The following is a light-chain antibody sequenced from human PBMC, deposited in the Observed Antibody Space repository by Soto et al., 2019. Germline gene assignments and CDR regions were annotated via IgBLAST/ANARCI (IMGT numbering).Light chain of an antibody. CDR2: EVS. J-gene: IGLJ1*01. V-gene: IGLV2-14*01. CDR3: SPYTSSSTV. CDR1: SSDVGGYNY. Sequence: QSALTQPASVSGSPGQSITISCTGTSSDVGGYNYVSWYQQHPGKAPKLMIYEVSNRPSGVSNRFSGSKSGNTASLTISGLQAEDEADYYCSPYTSSSTVFGTGTKVT.